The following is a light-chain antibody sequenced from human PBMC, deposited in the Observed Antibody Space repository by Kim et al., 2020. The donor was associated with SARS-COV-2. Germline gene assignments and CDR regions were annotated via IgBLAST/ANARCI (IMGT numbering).Light chain of an antibody. CDR1: QSISSY. V-gene: IGKV1-39*01. J-gene: IGKJ4*01. CDR2: AAS. Sequence: TSVGDRVTITCRASQSISSYLNWYQQKPGKAPKLLIYAASSLQSGVPSRFSGSGSGTDFTLTISSLQPEDFATYYCQQSYSTPLTFGGGTKVDIK. CDR3: QQSYSTPLT.